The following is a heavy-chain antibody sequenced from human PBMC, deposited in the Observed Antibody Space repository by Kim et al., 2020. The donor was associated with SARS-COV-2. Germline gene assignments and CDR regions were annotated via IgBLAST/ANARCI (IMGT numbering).Heavy chain of an antibody. J-gene: IGHJ4*02. CDR3: AKALGQHKMTPRSFDY. Sequence: SEKGRFTIYRDNSKNTLYLQMNSLRKEDTAVYYCAKALGQHKMTPRSFDYWGQGTLVTVSS. V-gene: IGHV3-23*01. D-gene: IGHD2-15*01.